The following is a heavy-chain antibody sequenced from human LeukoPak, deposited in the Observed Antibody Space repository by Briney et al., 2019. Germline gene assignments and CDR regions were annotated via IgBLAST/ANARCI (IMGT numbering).Heavy chain of an antibody. D-gene: IGHD3-10*01. CDR2: INPSGGST. CDR3: ARDHVLLWFGELSTRFDY. V-gene: IGHV1-46*01. J-gene: IGHJ4*02. Sequence: ASVKVSCKASGYTFTSYYTHWVRQAPGQGLEWMGIINPSGGSTSYAQKFQGRVTMTRDMSTSTVYMELSSLRSEDTAVYYCARDHVLLWFGELSTRFDYWGQGTLVTVSS. CDR1: GYTFTSYY.